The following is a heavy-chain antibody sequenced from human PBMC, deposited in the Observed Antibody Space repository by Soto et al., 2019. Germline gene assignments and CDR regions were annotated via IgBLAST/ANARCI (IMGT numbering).Heavy chain of an antibody. CDR3: ARARATIAAAAIFDC. J-gene: IGHJ4*02. V-gene: IGHV4-4*02. CDR1: GGSISTSNW. Sequence: QVQLQESGPGLVKPSGTLSLTCAVSGGSISTSNWWSWVRQPPGKGLEWIGEVYRTGSTNYNPSLESRRTRSVDKSKNQFSLKLTSVTAAATAVYYCARARATIAAAAIFDCWGQGTLVTGSS. CDR2: VYRTGST. D-gene: IGHD6-13*01.